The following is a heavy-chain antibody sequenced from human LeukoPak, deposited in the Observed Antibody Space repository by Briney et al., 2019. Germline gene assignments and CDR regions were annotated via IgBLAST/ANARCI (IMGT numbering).Heavy chain of an antibody. CDR1: GFTFSSYS. J-gene: IGHJ4*02. D-gene: IGHD5-24*01. V-gene: IGHV3-21*01. CDR2: IDSSSSYI. CDR3: TKEGATSFES. Sequence: GGSLRLSCAASGFTFSSYSMNWVRQAPGKGLEWVSSIDSSSSYIYYADSVRGRFIISRDNAKNSLYLQINSLRVEDTAVYYCTKEGATSFESWGQGTLVTVSS.